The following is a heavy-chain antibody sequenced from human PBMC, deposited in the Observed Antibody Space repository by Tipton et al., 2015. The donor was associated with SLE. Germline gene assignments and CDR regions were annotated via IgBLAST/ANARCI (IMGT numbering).Heavy chain of an antibody. D-gene: IGHD6-13*01. CDR2: IYYTGNT. J-gene: IGHJ6*02. CDR1: GGSISSSSYS. CDR3: ARHSGVAAAPTNYYGMDV. Sequence: TLSLTCTVSGGSISSSSYSWGWIRQPPGKGLEYIGSIYYTGNTYYNPFLKSRGTISVDTSKNQFSLNLYSVTAADTAVYYCARHSGVAAAPTNYYGMDVWGQGTTVTVSS. V-gene: IGHV4-39*07.